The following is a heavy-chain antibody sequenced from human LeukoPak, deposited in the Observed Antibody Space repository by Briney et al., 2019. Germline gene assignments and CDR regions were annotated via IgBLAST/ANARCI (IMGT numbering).Heavy chain of an antibody. V-gene: IGHV4-4*02. D-gene: IGHD3-22*01. Sequence: PSETLSLTCEVSGVSTSSGNWWSWVRQPPGKGLEWIGQIYHSGSANYNPPLKSRVTISVDKSKNHFSLRLSSVTAADTAVYYCARENDSGYSLNYWGQGTLVTVSS. CDR2: IYHSGSA. J-gene: IGHJ4*02. CDR1: GVSTSSGNW. CDR3: ARENDSGYSLNY.